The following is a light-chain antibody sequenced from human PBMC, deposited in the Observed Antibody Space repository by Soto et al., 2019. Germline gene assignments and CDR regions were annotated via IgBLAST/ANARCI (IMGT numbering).Light chain of an antibody. CDR3: QQYNSYSTFS. V-gene: IGKV1-5*01. CDR2: DAS. Sequence: DIQMTQSPSTLSASVGDRVTITCRASPSISSRLAWYQQKPGKAPKLLIYDASSLECGVPSRFSGIGSRTEFTLTISSLHPDDFATYYCQQYNSYSTFSFGPGTKVDIK. CDR1: PSISSR. J-gene: IGKJ3*01.